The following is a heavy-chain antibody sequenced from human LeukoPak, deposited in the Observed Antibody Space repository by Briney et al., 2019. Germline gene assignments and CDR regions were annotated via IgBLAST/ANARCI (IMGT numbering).Heavy chain of an antibody. CDR1: GGSISSSSYY. D-gene: IGHD4-23*01. Sequence: SETLSLTCTVSGGSISSSSYYWGWIRQPPGKGLEWIGSIYYSGSTYYNPSLKSRVTISVDTSKNQFSLKLSSVTAADTAVYYCASGYDYGGNSLFQHWGQGTLVTVSS. CDR3: ASGYDYGGNSLFQH. V-gene: IGHV4-39*01. CDR2: IYYSGST. J-gene: IGHJ1*01.